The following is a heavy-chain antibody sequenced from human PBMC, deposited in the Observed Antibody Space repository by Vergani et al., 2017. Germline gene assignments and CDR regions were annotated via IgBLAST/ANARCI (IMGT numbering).Heavy chain of an antibody. J-gene: IGHJ4*02. Sequence: QVQLVQSGAEVKRPGASVKVSCKASGNRFTAYSMHWVREAPGQGLEWMGRINLHNGDTQYAPKFQGRATMTRDTSISTGYMELNSLRSDDTAVYYCATDDRARQPPGGYWGQGSLVTVSS. CDR1: GNRFTAYS. D-gene: IGHD1-14*01. CDR3: ATDDRARQPPGGY. V-gene: IGHV1-2*06. CDR2: INLHNGDT.